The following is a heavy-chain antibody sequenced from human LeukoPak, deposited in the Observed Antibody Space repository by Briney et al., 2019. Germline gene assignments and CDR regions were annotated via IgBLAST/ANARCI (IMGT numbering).Heavy chain of an antibody. CDR2: ISYDGSNK. Sequence: GGSLRLSCAASGFTFSSYGMHWVRQAPGKGLEWVAVISYDGSNKYYADSVKGRFTISRDNSKDTLYLQMNSLRAEDTAVYYCARVFVVVGSTDAFDIWGQGAVVTVSS. CDR1: GFTFSSYG. V-gene: IGHV3-30*03. CDR3: ARVFVVVGSTDAFDI. D-gene: IGHD2-15*01. J-gene: IGHJ3*02.